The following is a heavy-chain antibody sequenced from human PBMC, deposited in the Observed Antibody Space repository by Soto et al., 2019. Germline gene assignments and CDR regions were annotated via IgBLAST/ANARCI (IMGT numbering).Heavy chain of an antibody. CDR1: GGSISSYY. CDR3: ASLTTVVTHFDY. V-gene: IGHV4-59*01. J-gene: IGHJ4*02. D-gene: IGHD4-17*01. CDR2: IYYSGST. Sequence: SETLSLTCTVSGGSISSYYWSWIRQPPGKGLEWIGYIYYSGSTNYNPSLKSRVTISVDTSKNQFSLKLSSVTAADTAVYYCASLTTVVTHFDYWGQGTLVTVSS.